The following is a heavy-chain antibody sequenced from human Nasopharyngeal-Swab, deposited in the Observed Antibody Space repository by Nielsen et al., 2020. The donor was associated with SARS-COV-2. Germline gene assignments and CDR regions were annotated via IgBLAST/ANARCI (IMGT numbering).Heavy chain of an antibody. CDR3: ARGRTGVGY. Sequence: GESLKISCAASGFTFSSYGMHWVRQAPGKGLEWVAVISYDGSNKYYADSVKGRFTISRDNSKNTLYLQMNSLRAEDTAVYYCARGRTGVGYWGQGTLVTVSS. CDR2: ISYDGSNK. CDR1: GFTFSSYG. D-gene: IGHD7-27*01. V-gene: IGHV3-30*03. J-gene: IGHJ4*02.